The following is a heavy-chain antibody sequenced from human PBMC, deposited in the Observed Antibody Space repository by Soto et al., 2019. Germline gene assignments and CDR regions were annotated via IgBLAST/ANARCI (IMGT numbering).Heavy chain of an antibody. V-gene: IGHV1-69*01. CDR1: GGTFSSYA. CDR3: ARERVGTYYYDSSGYLGDY. Sequence: QVQLVQSGAEVKKPGSSVKVSCKASGGTFSSYAISWVRQAPGQGLEWMGGIIPIFGTANYAQKFQGRVTITADESTSTAYMELSSVRSEDTAVYYCARERVGTYYYDSSGYLGDYWGQGTLVTVSS. D-gene: IGHD3-22*01. CDR2: IIPIFGTA. J-gene: IGHJ4*02.